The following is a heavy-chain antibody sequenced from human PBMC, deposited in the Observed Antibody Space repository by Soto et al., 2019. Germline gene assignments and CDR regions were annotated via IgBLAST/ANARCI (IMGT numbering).Heavy chain of an antibody. V-gene: IGHV1-8*02. D-gene: IGHD4-4*01. Sequence: RASVKVSCKASGYTFTGYYMHWVRQAPGQGLDWMGWMNPNSGNTSYAQKFQGRVTMTRNTSISTAYMELSSLRSEDTAVYYCARGSPASKGPWGQGTLVTVSS. CDR3: ARGSPASKGP. CDR2: MNPNSGNT. CDR1: GYTFTGYY. J-gene: IGHJ5*02.